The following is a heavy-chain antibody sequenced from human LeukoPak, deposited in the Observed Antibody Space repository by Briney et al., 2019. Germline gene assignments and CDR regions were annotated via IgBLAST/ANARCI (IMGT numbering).Heavy chain of an antibody. D-gene: IGHD3-3*01. J-gene: IGHJ4*02. V-gene: IGHV3-11*01. CDR1: GFTFSDYY. CDR2: ISSSGSTI. Sequence: KPGGSLRLSCAASGFTFSDYYMSWIRQAPGKGLEWVSYISSSGSTIYYADSVKGRFTISRDNAKNSLYLQMNSLRAEDTAVYYCASFQEKYYDPSYWGQGTLVTVSS. CDR3: ASFQEKYYDPSY.